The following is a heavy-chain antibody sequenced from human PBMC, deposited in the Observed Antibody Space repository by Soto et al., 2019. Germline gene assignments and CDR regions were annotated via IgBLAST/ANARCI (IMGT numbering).Heavy chain of an antibody. V-gene: IGHV4-34*01. J-gene: IGHJ1*01. CDR2: INHSGST. Sequence: SETLSLTCAVYGGSFSGYYWSWIRQPPGKGLEWIGEINHSGSTNYNPSLKSRVTISVDTSKNQFSLKLSSVTAADTAVYYCARPGGSSWYSKAEYFQHWGQGTLVTVSS. CDR1: GGSFSGYY. CDR3: ARPGGSSWYSKAEYFQH. D-gene: IGHD6-13*01.